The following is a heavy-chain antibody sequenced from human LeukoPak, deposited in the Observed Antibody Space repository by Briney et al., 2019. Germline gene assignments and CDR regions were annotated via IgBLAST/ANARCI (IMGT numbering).Heavy chain of an antibody. Sequence: GRSLRLSCGASGFTFSNNVMHWVRQAPGKGLEWVSVIYSGGDTYYADSVKGRFTISRDNSKNMIYLEMSSLKAEDTAVYYCAKERSLEIAVAGTIFDYWGQGTLVTVSS. V-gene: IGHV3-66*01. J-gene: IGHJ4*02. D-gene: IGHD6-19*01. CDR1: GFTFSNNV. CDR2: IYSGGDT. CDR3: AKERSLEIAVAGTIFDY.